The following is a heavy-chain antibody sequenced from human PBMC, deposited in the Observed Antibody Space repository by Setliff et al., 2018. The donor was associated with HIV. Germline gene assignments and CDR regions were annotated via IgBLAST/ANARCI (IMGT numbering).Heavy chain of an antibody. J-gene: IGHJ5*02. V-gene: IGHV3-11*05. D-gene: IGHD3-9*01. CDR2: IGLASAIT. Sequence: PGGSLRLSCAASGFVFSDRYMAWIRQAPGKGLEWVSSIGLASAITIYAGSVKGRFTISRDNAKESLYLQMSSLRDEDTAIYYCARENFANPDAWGQGTLVTVSS. CDR1: GFVFSDRY. CDR3: ARENFANPDA.